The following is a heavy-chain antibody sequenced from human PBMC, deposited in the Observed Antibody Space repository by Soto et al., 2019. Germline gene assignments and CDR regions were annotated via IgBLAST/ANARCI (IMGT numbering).Heavy chain of an antibody. J-gene: IGHJ5*02. CDR3: AAATISTIFGVVIPNWFDP. CDR1: GFPLTSSA. Sequence: GAPGEGSRQASGFPLTSSAVEGGRQARGQSLGWIGWIVVGSGNTNYAQKFQERVTITRDMSTSTAYMELSSLRSEDTAVYYCAAATISTIFGVVIPNWFDPWGQGTLVTVSS. CDR2: IVVGSGNT. V-gene: IGHV1-58*01. D-gene: IGHD3-3*01.